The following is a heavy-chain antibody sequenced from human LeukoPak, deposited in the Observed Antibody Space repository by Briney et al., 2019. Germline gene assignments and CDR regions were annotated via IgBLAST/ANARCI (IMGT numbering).Heavy chain of an antibody. D-gene: IGHD4-17*01. J-gene: IGHJ4*02. CDR1: GFDFSSSS. Sequence: PGGSLRLSCAASGFDFSSSSMNWVRQTPRKGLEWVSYISNSGSTMYYADSVKGRFTISRDNAKTSLYLQMNGLGVEDTAVYFCARVHAYGAFDYWGQGILVTVSS. CDR2: ISNSGSTM. V-gene: IGHV3-48*04. CDR3: ARVHAYGAFDY.